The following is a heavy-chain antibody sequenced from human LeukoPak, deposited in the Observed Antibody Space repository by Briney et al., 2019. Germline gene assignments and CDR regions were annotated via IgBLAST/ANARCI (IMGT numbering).Heavy chain of an antibody. CDR2: IYYTGST. CDR1: GASISSSF. J-gene: IGHJ5*02. V-gene: IGHV4-59*08. D-gene: IGHD3-10*01. CDR3: ARILLWFGELGFDP. Sequence: PSETLSLTCTVSGASISSSFWTWIRQSPGKGLEWLAYIYYTGSTNLNPSLKSRLTISVDTSKNQFSLRLSSVTAADTAVYYCARILLWFGELGFDPWGQGTLVTVSS.